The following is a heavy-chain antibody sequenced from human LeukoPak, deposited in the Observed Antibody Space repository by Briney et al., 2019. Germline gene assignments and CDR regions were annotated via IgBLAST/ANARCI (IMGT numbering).Heavy chain of an antibody. Sequence: PSETLSLTCAVYGGSFSGYYWSWIRQPPGKGLEWIGEINHSGSTNYNPSLKSRVTISVDTSKNQFSLKLSSVTAADTAVYYCARAHYYDSSGYLFLYYYYGMDVWGQGTTVTVSS. V-gene: IGHV4-34*01. CDR1: GGSFSGYY. D-gene: IGHD3-22*01. J-gene: IGHJ6*02. CDR2: INHSGST. CDR3: ARAHYYDSSGYLFLYYYYGMDV.